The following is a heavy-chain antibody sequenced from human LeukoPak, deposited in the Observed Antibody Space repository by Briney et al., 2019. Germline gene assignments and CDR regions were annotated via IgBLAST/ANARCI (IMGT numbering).Heavy chain of an antibody. CDR3: ARSGRGVDSFYFYMDV. CDR1: GFTFRQYW. D-gene: IGHD3-10*01. CDR2: IKHDGSEKQDGSEK. V-gene: IGHV3-7*01. Sequence: GRSLRLSCAASGFTFRQYWMSWVRQPPGKGLEWVANIKHDGSEKQDGSEKNYVDSVKGRFTISRDNAKNSLYLQMNSLRAEDTAVYYCARSGRGVDSFYFYMDVWGKGTTVTVSS. J-gene: IGHJ6*03.